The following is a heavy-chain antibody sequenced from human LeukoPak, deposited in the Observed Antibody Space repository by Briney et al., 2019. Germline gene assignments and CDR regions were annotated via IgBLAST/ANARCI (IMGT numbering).Heavy chain of an antibody. CDR3: AREGGNYDSSGYYGPNEH. Sequence: GGSLRLSCAASGFSFSNAWMSWVRQAPGKGLEWVGRIKSKTDGGTTDYAAPVKGRFTISRDDSKNTLYLQMNSLKTEDTAVYYCAREGGNYDSSGYYGPNEHWGQGTLVTVSS. CDR1: GFSFSNAW. V-gene: IGHV3-15*01. D-gene: IGHD3-22*01. CDR2: IKSKTDGGTT. J-gene: IGHJ1*01.